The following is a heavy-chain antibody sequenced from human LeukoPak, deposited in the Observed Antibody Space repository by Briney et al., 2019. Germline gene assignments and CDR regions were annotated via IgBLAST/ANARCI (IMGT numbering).Heavy chain of an antibody. D-gene: IGHD2-2*01. Sequence: PGGSLRLSCAASGFTFSSYSMNWVRQAPGKGLEWVSSISSSSSYIYYADSVKGRFTISRDNAKNSLYLQMNSLRAEDTAVYYCARDGLLGYCSSTSCYRYYFDYWGQGTLVTVSS. V-gene: IGHV3-21*01. CDR2: ISSSSSYI. CDR1: GFTFSSYS. CDR3: ARDGLLGYCSSTSCYRYYFDY. J-gene: IGHJ4*02.